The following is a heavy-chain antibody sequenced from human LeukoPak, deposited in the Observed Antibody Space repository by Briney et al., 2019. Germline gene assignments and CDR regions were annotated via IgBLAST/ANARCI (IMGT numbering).Heavy chain of an antibody. CDR3: AGLHFDSNGWYYFDS. D-gene: IGHD6-19*01. CDR2: IYPADSDT. J-gene: IGHJ4*02. V-gene: IGHV5-51*01. CDR1: GYTFNSYW. Sequence: GESLKISCKGSGYTFNSYWIAWVRQLPGKGLECMGSIYPADSDTRYRPSFQGQVTISADKSISTAYLQWSSLKASDTAMYYCAGLHFDSNGWYYFDSWGQGTLVTVSS.